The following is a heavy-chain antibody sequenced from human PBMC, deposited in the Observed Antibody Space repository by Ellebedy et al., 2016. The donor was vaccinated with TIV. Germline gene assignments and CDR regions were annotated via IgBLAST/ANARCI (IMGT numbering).Heavy chain of an antibody. D-gene: IGHD5-24*01. CDR1: GYTLTELS. V-gene: IGHV1-24*01. CDR2: FDPEDGET. CDR3: ARGVEMASIDYDGDENYYYYGMDV. Sequence: AASVKVSCKVSGYTLTELSMHWVRQAPGKGLEWMGGFDPEDGETIYAQKFQGRVTMTEDTSTDTAYMELSSLRSEDTAVYYCARGVEMASIDYDGDENYYYYGMDVWGQGTTVTVSS. J-gene: IGHJ6*02.